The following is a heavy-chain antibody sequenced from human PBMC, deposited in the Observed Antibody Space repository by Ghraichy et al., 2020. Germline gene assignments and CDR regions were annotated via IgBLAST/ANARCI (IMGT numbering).Heavy chain of an antibody. Sequence: SETLSLTCAVSGGSISSSNWWSWVRQPPGKGLEWIGEIYHSGSTNYNPSLKSRVTISVDKSKNQFSLKLSPVTAAETAVYYCARKYSYCLFDYWGQGTLVTVSS. V-gene: IGHV4-4*02. CDR1: GGSISSSNW. CDR2: IYHSGST. J-gene: IGHJ4*02. CDR3: ARKYSYCLFDY. D-gene: IGHD5-18*01.